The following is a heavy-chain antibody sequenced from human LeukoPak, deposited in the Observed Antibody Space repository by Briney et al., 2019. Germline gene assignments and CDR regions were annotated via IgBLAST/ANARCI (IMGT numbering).Heavy chain of an antibody. CDR3: AELGITMIGGV. J-gene: IGHJ6*04. CDR1: GLNLTTYA. CDR2: ISDRGDST. V-gene: IGHV3-23*01. Sequence: GGSLRLSCAASGLNLTTYAMGWVRQAPGKGLEWVSVISDRGDSTYYGDSVKGRFTISRDSAKNSLYLQMNSLRAEDTAVYYCAELGITMIGGVWGKGTTVTISS. D-gene: IGHD3-10*02.